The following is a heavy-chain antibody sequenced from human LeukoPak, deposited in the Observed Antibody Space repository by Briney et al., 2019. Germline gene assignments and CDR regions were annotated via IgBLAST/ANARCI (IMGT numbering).Heavy chain of an antibody. CDR3: AKDRAVSGAESYFDY. Sequence: GGSLRLSCAASGFTVSSNYMSWVRQAPGKGLEWVSVIYSGGSTYYADSVKGRFTISRDNSKNTLYLQMNSLRAEDTAVYSCAKDRAVSGAESYFDYWGQGTLVTVSS. D-gene: IGHD6-19*01. CDR1: GFTVSSNY. V-gene: IGHV3-53*01. J-gene: IGHJ4*02. CDR2: IYSGGST.